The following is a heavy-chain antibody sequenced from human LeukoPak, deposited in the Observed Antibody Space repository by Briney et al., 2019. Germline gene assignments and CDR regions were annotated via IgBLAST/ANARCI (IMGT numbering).Heavy chain of an antibody. CDR1: GFTFSSYA. CDR3: AREYCSGGRYQYYFDY. V-gene: IGHV3-64*01. D-gene: IGHD2-15*01. J-gene: IGHJ4*02. CDR2: ISSDGGSP. Sequence: GGSLRLSCAASGFTFSSYAMHWVRQAPGKGLEYVSGISSDGGSPFHVNSVKGRFTISRDNSKDTLYLQMGSLRAEDMAVYYCAREYCSGGRYQYYFDYWGQGTLVTVSS.